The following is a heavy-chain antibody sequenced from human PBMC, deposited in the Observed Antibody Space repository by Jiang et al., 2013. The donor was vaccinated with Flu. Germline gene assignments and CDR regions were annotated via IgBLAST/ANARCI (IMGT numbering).Heavy chain of an antibody. J-gene: IGHJ6*02. CDR1: GGSISSSSYY. Sequence: GPGLVKPSETLSLTCTVSGGSISSSSYYWGWIRQPPGKGLEWIGSIYYSGSTYYNPSLKSRVTISVDTSKNQFSLKLSSVTAADTAVYYCARHSTAPNFDWLNYYYYGMDVWGQGTTVTVSS. CDR3: ARHSTAPNFDWLNYYYYGMDV. D-gene: IGHD3-9*01. V-gene: IGHV4-39*01. CDR2: IYYSGST.